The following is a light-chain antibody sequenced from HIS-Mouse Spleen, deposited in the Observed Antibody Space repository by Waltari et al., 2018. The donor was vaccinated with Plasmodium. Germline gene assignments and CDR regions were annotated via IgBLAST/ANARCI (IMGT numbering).Light chain of an antibody. V-gene: IGLV3-1*01. CDR3: QAWDSSTVV. J-gene: IGLJ2*01. CDR2: QDS. Sequence: SYELTQPPSVSVSPGQTASITSPGDKSGDKSACWYQQKPGQSPVLVIYQDSKRPSGIPERFSGSNSGNTATLTISGTQAMDEADYYCQAWDSSTVVFGGGTKLTVL. CDR1: KSGDKS.